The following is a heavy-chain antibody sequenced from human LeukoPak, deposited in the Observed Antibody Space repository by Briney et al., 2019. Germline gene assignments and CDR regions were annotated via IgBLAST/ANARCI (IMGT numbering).Heavy chain of an antibody. J-gene: IGHJ4*02. Sequence: GASVKVSCKASGGTFISYTISWVRQAPGQGLEWMGRIIPILGIANYAQKFQGRVTITADKSTSTAYMELSSLRSEDTAVYYCAGYYDSSGPQCPSYWGQGTLVTVSS. V-gene: IGHV1-69*02. CDR2: IIPILGIA. D-gene: IGHD3-22*01. CDR1: GGTFISYT. CDR3: AGYYDSSGPQCPSY.